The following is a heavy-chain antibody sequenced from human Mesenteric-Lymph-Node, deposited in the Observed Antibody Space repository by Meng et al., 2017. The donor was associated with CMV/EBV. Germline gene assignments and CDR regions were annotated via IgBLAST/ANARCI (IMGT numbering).Heavy chain of an antibody. Sequence: GESLKISCAASGFTFSSYEMNWVRQAPGKGLEWVSYISSSGSTIYYADSVKGRFTISRDNAKNSLYLQMNSLRAEDTAVYYCARDLGRPYYYGMDVWGQGTTVTVSS. D-gene: IGHD3-16*01. V-gene: IGHV3-48*03. J-gene: IGHJ6*02. CDR2: ISSSGSTI. CDR1: GFTFSSYE. CDR3: ARDLGRPYYYGMDV.